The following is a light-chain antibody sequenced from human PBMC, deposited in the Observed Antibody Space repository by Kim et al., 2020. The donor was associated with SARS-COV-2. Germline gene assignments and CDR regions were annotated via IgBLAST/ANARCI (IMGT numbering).Light chain of an antibody. V-gene: IGKV3-20*01. CDR2: GAS. CDR3: QQYGSSYT. J-gene: IGKJ2*01. CDR1: QSITSNY. Sequence: PGERATLTGRASQSITSNYLAWYQQKPGQAPRLLVYGASSRATGIPDRFSGSGSGTDFTLTISRLEPEDFAVYYCQQYGSSYTFGQGTKLEI.